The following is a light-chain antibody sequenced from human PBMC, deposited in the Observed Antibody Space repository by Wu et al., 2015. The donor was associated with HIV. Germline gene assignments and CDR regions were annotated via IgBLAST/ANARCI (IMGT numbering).Light chain of an antibody. Sequence: DIQMTQSPSSLSASVGDRVTITCRASQDISHYLAWYQQKPGKVPKLLIYSTSILHSEVPSRFSGSRSGTEFTLTISSLQPEDVATYYCQKFNSAPWTFGQGTTVEIK. CDR2: STS. CDR1: QDISHY. V-gene: IGKV1-27*01. CDR3: QKFNSAPWT. J-gene: IGKJ1*01.